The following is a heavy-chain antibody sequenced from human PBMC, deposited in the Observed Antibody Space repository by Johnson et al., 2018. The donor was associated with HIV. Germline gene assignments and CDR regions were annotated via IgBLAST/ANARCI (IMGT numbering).Heavy chain of an antibody. CDR2: IWYDGSKT. CDR3: ARDDTEADGAFDI. J-gene: IGHJ3*02. CDR1: GFTFSSYG. V-gene: IGHV3-33*01. Sequence: QMQLVESGGGVVQPGRSLRLSCAASGFTFSSYGMHWVRQAPGKGLDWVAFIWYDGSKTYYGDSVKGRFTISRDNAKNSLYLQMNSLRAEDTAVYYCARDDTEADGAFDIWGQGTMVTVSS. D-gene: IGHD2-2*02.